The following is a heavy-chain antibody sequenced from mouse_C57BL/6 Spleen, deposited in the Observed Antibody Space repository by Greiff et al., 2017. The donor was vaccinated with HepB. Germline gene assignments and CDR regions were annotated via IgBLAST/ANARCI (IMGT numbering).Heavy chain of an antibody. CDR3: ARTPVLGDYDVGFDY. D-gene: IGHD2-4*01. J-gene: IGHJ2*01. Sequence: EVQLQQSGPELVKPGASVKISCKASGYSFTGYYMNWVKQSPEKSLEWIGEINPSTGGTTYNQKFKAKATLTVDKSSSTAYMQLKSLTSEDSAVYYCARTPVLGDYDVGFDYWGQGTTLTVSS. V-gene: IGHV1-42*01. CDR2: INPSTGGT. CDR1: GYSFTGYY.